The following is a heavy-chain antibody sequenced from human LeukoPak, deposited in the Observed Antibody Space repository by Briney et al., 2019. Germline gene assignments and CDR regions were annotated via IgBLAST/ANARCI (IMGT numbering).Heavy chain of an antibody. J-gene: IGHJ4*02. Sequence: ASVKVSCKASGYTFTSYDINWARQATGQGLEWMGWMNPNSGNTGYAQKFQGRVTMTRNTSISTAYMELSSLRSEDTALYYCARAAWVSTSSKYYFDNWGQGTLVTVSS. CDR2: MNPNSGNT. CDR3: ARAAWVSTSSKYYFDN. CDR1: GYTFTSYD. V-gene: IGHV1-8*01. D-gene: IGHD2-21*01.